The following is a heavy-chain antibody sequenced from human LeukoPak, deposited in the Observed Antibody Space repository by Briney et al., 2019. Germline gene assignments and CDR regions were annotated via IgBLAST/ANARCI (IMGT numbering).Heavy chain of an antibody. CDR1: GVSISSTNYY. Sequence: SETLSLTCSVSGVSISSTNYYWGWIRQPPGKGLEWIGSIYYSGSSGTTYYNPSLESRVTISGDTSKNHFSLKLSSVTAADTATYYCARDHYDSSPYYYYFDYWGQGTLVTVSS. CDR2: IYYSGSSGTT. CDR3: ARDHYDSSPYYYYFDY. D-gene: IGHD3-22*01. J-gene: IGHJ4*02. V-gene: IGHV4-39*07.